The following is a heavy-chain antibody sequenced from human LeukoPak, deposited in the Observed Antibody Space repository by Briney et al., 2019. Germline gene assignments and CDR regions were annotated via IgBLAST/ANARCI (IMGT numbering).Heavy chain of an antibody. J-gene: IGHJ4*02. Sequence: SETLSLTCTVSGGSISSYYWSWIRQPAGKGLEWIGRIYTSGSTNYNPSLKSRVTMPVDTSKNQFSLKLSSVTAADTAVYYCARDCDYDSSGYYSPLFFDYWGQGTLVTVSS. D-gene: IGHD3-22*01. CDR1: GGSISSYY. CDR3: ARDCDYDSSGYYSPLFFDY. V-gene: IGHV4-4*07. CDR2: IYTSGST.